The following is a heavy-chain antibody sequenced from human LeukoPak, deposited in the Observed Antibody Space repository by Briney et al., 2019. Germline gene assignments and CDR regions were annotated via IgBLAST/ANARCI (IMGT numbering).Heavy chain of an antibody. CDR1: GGSISSYY. Sequence: SETLSLTCTVSGGSISSYYWSWIRQPAGKGLEWIGRFYTSGSTKYNPSLKSRVTMSEDTSKNQFSLKLSSVTAADTAVYYCARSNYDFWSKFDPWGQGTLVTVSS. V-gene: IGHV4-4*07. CDR2: FYTSGST. J-gene: IGHJ5*02. D-gene: IGHD3-3*01. CDR3: ARSNYDFWSKFDP.